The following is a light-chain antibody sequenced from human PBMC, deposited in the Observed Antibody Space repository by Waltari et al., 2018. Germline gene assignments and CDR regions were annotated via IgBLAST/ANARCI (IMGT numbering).Light chain of an antibody. Sequence: VMTQSPATLSVSSGESATLSCRASQTVGSNLAWYQQKPGQAPRLLIYSASTRDTGIPPRFSGRGSGTEFTLTISSLQSEDFAVYYCQQYNDWPQTFGQGTKVEIK. V-gene: IGKV3-15*01. CDR1: QTVGSN. J-gene: IGKJ1*01. CDR2: SAS. CDR3: QQYNDWPQT.